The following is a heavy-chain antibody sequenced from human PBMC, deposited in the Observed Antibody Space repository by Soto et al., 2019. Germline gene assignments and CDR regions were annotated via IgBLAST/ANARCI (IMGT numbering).Heavy chain of an antibody. D-gene: IGHD3-3*01. V-gene: IGHV4-34*01. Sequence: ETLSLTCAVYGGSFSGYYWSWIRQPPGKGLEWIGEINHSGSTNYNPSLKSRVTISVDTSKNQFSLKLSSVTAADTAVYYCARFFGFVYWGQGTLVTVSS. CDR3: ARFFGFVY. CDR2: INHSGST. CDR1: GGSFSGYY. J-gene: IGHJ4*02.